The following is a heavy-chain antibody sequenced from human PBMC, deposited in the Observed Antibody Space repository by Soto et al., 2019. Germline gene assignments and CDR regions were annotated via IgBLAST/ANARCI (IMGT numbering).Heavy chain of an antibody. CDR2: ISGYNGNS. V-gene: IGHV1-18*01. D-gene: IGHD2-15*01. Sequence: QVQLVQSGAEVKKPGASVKVSCKASGYTFTSYGISWVRQAPGQGLEWMGRISGYNGNSNYAQNLQGRVTMTTDTSTSTAYMELRSLRSEDTAVYYCAREDIQDIVVVVVAPEGLGYWGQGTLVTVSS. CDR3: AREDIQDIVVVVVAPEGLGY. J-gene: IGHJ4*02. CDR1: GYTFTSYG.